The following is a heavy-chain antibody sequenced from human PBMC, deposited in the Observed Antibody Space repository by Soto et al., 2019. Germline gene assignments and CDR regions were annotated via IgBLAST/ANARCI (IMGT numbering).Heavy chain of an antibody. CDR2: MNPNSGNT. D-gene: IGHD3-22*01. J-gene: IGHJ4*02. Sequence: QVQLVQSGAEVKKPGASVKVSCKASGYTFTSYDINWVRQATGQGLEWMGWMNPNSGNTGYAQKSQGRVTMTRSTSISTASMELSSLRSEDTAVYYCARGGYYYDSSAYYRPFDYWGQGTLVTVSS. CDR1: GYTFTSYD. CDR3: ARGGYYYDSSAYYRPFDY. V-gene: IGHV1-8*01.